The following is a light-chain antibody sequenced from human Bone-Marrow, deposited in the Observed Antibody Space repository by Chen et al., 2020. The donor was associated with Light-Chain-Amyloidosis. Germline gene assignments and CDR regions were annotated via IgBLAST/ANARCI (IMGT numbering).Light chain of an antibody. CDR1: DLPTKY. V-gene: IGLV3-25*03. CDR3: QSADSSGTYEVI. Sequence: SYELTQPPSVSVSPGQTARITCSGDDLPTKYAYWYQQKPGQAPVLVILRYTERPSGISERFSGSSAGKTDTLTRSGVQAEVEADDHCQSADSSGTYEVIFGGGTKLTVL. CDR2: RYT. J-gene: IGLJ2*01.